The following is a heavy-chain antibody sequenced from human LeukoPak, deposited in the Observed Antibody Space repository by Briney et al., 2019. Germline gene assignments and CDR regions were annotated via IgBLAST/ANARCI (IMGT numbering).Heavy chain of an antibody. V-gene: IGHV3-30*01. J-gene: IGHJ6*03. CDR3: ARARGGWYYYYYMDV. Sequence: GGSLRLSCAASGFTFSSYAMHWVRQAPGKGLEWVSVISYDGSNKYYADSVKGRFTISRDNSKNTLYLQMNSLRAEDTAVYYCARARGGWYYYYYMDVWGKGTTVTVSS. CDR1: GFTFSSYA. CDR2: ISYDGSNK.